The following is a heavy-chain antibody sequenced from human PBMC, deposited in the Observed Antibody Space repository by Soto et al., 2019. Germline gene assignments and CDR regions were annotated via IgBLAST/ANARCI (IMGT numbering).Heavy chain of an antibody. D-gene: IGHD3-10*01. V-gene: IGHV1-69*13. CDR2: IIPIFGTA. CDR1: GGAFNSYA. J-gene: IGHJ6*02. Sequence: SVKVSCKASGGAFNSYAISWVRQAPGPGLEWMGGIIPIFGTANYAQKFQGRVTITADESTTTAYMELSSLRSEDTAVYYCARRSQYYGSGSYPDYFYYYGMDVWGQGTTVTVSS. CDR3: ARRSQYYGSGSYPDYFYYYGMDV.